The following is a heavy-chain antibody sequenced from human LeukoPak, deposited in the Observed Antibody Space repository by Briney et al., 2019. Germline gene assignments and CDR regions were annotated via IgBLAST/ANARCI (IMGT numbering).Heavy chain of an antibody. CDR3: AREITGFDY. D-gene: IGHD5-24*01. J-gene: IGHJ4*02. CDR1: GYTFTNYE. V-gene: IGHV1-2*02. Sequence: ASVKVSCKAFGYTFTNYEIHWVRQAPGQGLEWMGWINPNSGGTNYAQKFQGRVTMTRDTSISTAYMDLSRLRSDDTAVYYCAREITGFDYWGQGTLVTVSS. CDR2: INPNSGGT.